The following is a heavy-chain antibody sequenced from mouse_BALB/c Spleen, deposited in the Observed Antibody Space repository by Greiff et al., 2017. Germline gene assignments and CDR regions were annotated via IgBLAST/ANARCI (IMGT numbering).Heavy chain of an antibody. V-gene: IGHV1S81*02. CDR2: INPSNGGT. D-gene: IGHD1-1*02. Sequence: VQLQQSGAELVKPGASVKLSCKASGYTFTSYYMYWVKQRPGQGLEWIGEINPSNGGTNFNEKFKSKATLTVDKSSSTAYMQLSSLTSEDSAVYYCTRGRWYAMDYWGQGTSVTVSS. CDR3: TRGRWYAMDY. CDR1: GYTFTSYY. J-gene: IGHJ4*01.